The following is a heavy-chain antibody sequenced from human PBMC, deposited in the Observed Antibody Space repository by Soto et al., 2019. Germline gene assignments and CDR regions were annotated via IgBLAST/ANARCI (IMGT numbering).Heavy chain of an antibody. D-gene: IGHD6-19*01. CDR2: IYYSGST. J-gene: IGHJ5*02. CDR3: VLGAVAGNWFDP. CDR1: GGSISSGDYY. Sequence: QVQLQESGPGLVKPSQTLSLTCTVSGGSISSGDYYWSWIRQPPGKGLEWIGYIYYSGSTSYNPSLKRRVTISVDTSKNQCSLKLSSVTAADTAVYYFVLGAVAGNWFDPWGQGTLVTVSS. V-gene: IGHV4-30-4*01.